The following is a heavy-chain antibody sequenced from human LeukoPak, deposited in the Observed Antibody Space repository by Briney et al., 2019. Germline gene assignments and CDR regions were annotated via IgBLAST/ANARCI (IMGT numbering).Heavy chain of an antibody. Sequence: SETLSLTCTVSGGSITSAGYYWSWIRQPPGQGLEWVGYIYNSGTTYYNPSLKSRVTVSEDTSKNQFSLKLSSVTAADTAVYFCARLTGTSYLDYWGQGTLVTVSS. J-gene: IGHJ4*02. CDR2: IYNSGTT. D-gene: IGHD7-27*01. CDR1: GGSITSAGYY. CDR3: ARLTGTSYLDY. V-gene: IGHV4-31*03.